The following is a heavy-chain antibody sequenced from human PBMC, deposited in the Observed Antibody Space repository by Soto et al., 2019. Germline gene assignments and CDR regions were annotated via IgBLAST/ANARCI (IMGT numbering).Heavy chain of an antibody. J-gene: IGHJ4*02. CDR1: GFTFSSYA. CDR3: AKDRVIFGYCSSTSCYGALDY. D-gene: IGHD2-2*01. V-gene: IGHV3-23*01. Sequence: GGSLRLSCAASGFTFSSYAMSWVRQAPGKGLEWVSAISGSGGSTYYADSVKGRFTISRDNSKNTLYLQMNSLRAEDTAVYYCAKDRVIFGYCSSTSCYGALDYWGQGTLVTVSS. CDR2: ISGSGGST.